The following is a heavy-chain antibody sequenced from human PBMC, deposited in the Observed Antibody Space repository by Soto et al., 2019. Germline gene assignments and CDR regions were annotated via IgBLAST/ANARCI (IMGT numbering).Heavy chain of an antibody. Sequence: QLQLQESGPGLVKPSETLSLTCTVSGGSISSSSYYWGWIRQPPGKGLEWIGSIYYSGSTYYNPSLKSRVTISVDTSKNQFSLKLSSVTAADTAVYYCARQQIGIAAAGTQGQNTLDPWGQGTLVTVSS. V-gene: IGHV4-39*01. D-gene: IGHD6-13*01. J-gene: IGHJ5*02. CDR1: GGSISSSSYY. CDR3: ARQQIGIAAAGTQGQNTLDP. CDR2: IYYSGST.